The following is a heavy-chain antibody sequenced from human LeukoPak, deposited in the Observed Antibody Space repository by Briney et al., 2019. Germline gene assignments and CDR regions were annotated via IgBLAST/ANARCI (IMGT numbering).Heavy chain of an antibody. V-gene: IGHV4-39*01. CDR1: GGSISSSSYY. CDR3: ARGVAARPGRYYFDY. J-gene: IGHJ4*02. Sequence: SETLSLTCTVSGGSISSSSYYWGWIRQPPGKGLEWIGSIYYSGSTYYNPSLKSRVTISVDTSKNQFSLKLSSVTAADTAVYYCARGVAARPGRYYFDYWGQGTLVTVSS. D-gene: IGHD6-6*01. CDR2: IYYSGST.